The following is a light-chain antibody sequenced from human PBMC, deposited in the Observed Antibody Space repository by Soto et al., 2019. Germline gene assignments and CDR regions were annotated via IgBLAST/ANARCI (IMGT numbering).Light chain of an antibody. V-gene: IGKV1-33*01. CDR3: QQYEKLPTIT. Sequence: IQMTQSPSYLSASVGDRITITCQASQDISNYLNWYQQKPGKAXKLXIYDASNLETGVPSRFSGSGCATEYTSTISSLQTPDISTYDCQQYEKLPTITFGQGTRLEIK. CDR1: QDISNY. J-gene: IGKJ5*01. CDR2: DAS.